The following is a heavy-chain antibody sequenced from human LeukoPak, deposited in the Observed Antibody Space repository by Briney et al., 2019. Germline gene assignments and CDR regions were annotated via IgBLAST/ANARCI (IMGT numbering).Heavy chain of an antibody. V-gene: IGHV3-30*04. J-gene: IGHJ4*02. CDR3: AKDGGLWVSAHWGDS. Sequence: GGSLRLSCAAADFTFSSFALYWVRQAPGKGLEWVAVISFDERKKYYADSVKGRFTVSRDNSKNTLFLQMNSLRAEDTAVYYCAKDGGLWVSAHWGDSWGRGTLVTVSS. D-gene: IGHD7-27*01. CDR1: DFTFSSFA. CDR2: ISFDERKK.